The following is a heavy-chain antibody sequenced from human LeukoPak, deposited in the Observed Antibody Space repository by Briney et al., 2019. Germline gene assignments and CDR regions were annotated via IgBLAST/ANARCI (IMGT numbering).Heavy chain of an antibody. J-gene: IGHJ4*02. CDR3: ARSRSYGSRPDF. Sequence: SETLSRTCTVSGGSISSSSYYWGWIRQPPGKGLEGMGKTYYSGSTYYTASLKSRVPISVDTSKNRFSLTLNSVTAADTPVYYCARSRSYGSRPDFWGEGTLVTLSS. D-gene: IGHD5-18*01. CDR1: GGSISSSSYY. CDR2: TYYSGST. V-gene: IGHV4-39*07.